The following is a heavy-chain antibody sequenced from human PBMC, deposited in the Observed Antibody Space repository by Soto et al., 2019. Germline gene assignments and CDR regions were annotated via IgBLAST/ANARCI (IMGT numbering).Heavy chain of an antibody. D-gene: IGHD5-18*01. CDR1: GDSVSNTNYF. CDR2: VYYTGTT. V-gene: IGHV4-61*01. CDR3: ARGGIMWTQYLFAY. Sequence: SQTLSLTCTVSGDSVSNTNYFWSWIRQPPGKGLEWIGYVYYTGTTYYNPSFKIRVTMSIDPSKNQFSLKVNSVTAADTAVYFCARGGIMWTQYLFAYWGQGAPVTVSS. J-gene: IGHJ4*02.